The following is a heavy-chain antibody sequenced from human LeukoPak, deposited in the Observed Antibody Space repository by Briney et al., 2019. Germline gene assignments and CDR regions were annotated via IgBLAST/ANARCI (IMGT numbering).Heavy chain of an antibody. D-gene: IGHD4-17*01. CDR2: IKQDGSEK. J-gene: IGHJ4*02. V-gene: IGHV3-7*01. CDR1: GFIFSSYW. CDR3: ARDTAAWDY. Sequence: GGSLRLSCAASGFIFSSYWMSWVRQAPGKGLEWVANIKQDGSEKYYVDSVKGRFTISRDNAKNSLYLQMNSLRAEDTAVYYCARDTAAWDYWGQGTLVTVSS.